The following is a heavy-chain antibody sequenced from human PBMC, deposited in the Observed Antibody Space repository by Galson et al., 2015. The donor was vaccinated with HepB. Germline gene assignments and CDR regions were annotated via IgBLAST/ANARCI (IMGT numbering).Heavy chain of an antibody. J-gene: IGHJ4*02. V-gene: IGHV7-4-1*02. CDR3: ARALDYYGFWSGPQLLDY. Sequence: SVKASCKASGYTLSSYAMNWVRQAPGQGLEWMGWISTNTGNPTYAQGFTGRFVFSLDTSVSTAYLQISSLKAEDTAVYYCARALDYYGFWSGPQLLDYWGQGTLVTVSS. CDR1: GYTLSSYA. CDR2: ISTNTGNP. D-gene: IGHD3-3*01.